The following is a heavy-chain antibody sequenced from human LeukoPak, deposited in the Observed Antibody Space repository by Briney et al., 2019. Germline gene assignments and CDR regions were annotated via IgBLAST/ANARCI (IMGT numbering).Heavy chain of an antibody. J-gene: IGHJ5*02. CDR1: GYSFTSYY. D-gene: IGHD3-10*01. CDR2: INPSGGST. V-gene: IGHV1-46*01. Sequence: ASVKVSCKASGYSFTSYYIHWVRQAPGQGLEWMGLINPSGGSTNYAQKFQGRVTMTRDTSTSTVYTELSRLRSDDTAVYYCAKDYYGSGSNPFDPWGQGTLVTVSP. CDR3: AKDYYGSGSNPFDP.